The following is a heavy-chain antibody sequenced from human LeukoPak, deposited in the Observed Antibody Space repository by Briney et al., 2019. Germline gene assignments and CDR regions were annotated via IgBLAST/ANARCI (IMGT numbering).Heavy chain of an antibody. D-gene: IGHD3-22*01. J-gene: IGHJ6*03. V-gene: IGHV4-59*10. Sequence: PSETLSLTCAVYGGSFSGYYWSWIRQPAGKGLEWIGRIYTSGSTNYNPSLKSRVTISVDTSKNQFSLKLSSVTAADTAVYYCARVKYDSSGYHTYYYYMDVWGKGTTVTVSS. CDR1: GGSFSGYY. CDR2: IYTSGST. CDR3: ARVKYDSSGYHTYYYYMDV.